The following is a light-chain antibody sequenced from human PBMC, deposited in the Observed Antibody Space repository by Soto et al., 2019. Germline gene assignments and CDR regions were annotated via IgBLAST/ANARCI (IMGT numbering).Light chain of an antibody. V-gene: IGKV3-15*01. CDR2: GAS. CDR3: QQYNNCPLT. Sequence: EIVMTQSPATLSVSPGERATLSCRASQSVSSTLAWYQQKPGQAPRLLIYGASTRATGIPARCSGSGSGAEFTLTIRSLQSEDFAVYYCQQYNNCPLTFGQGTKVEIK. CDR1: QSVSST. J-gene: IGKJ1*01.